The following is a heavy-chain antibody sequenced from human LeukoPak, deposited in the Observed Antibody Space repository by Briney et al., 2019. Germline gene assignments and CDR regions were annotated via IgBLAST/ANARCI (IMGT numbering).Heavy chain of an antibody. D-gene: IGHD4-17*01. J-gene: IGHJ5*02. CDR2: IYTSGST. CDR1: GGSISSGSYY. Sequence: SETLSLTCTVSGGSISSGSYYWSWIRQPAGKGLEWIGRIYTSGSTNYNPSLKSRVTISVDTSKNQFSLKLSSVTAADTAVYYCARDSTPYEDYGDHGWFDPWGQGTLVTVSS. V-gene: IGHV4-61*02. CDR3: ARDSTPYEDYGDHGWFDP.